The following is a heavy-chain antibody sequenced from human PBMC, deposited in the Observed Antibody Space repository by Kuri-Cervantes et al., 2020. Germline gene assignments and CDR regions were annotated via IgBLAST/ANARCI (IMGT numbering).Heavy chain of an antibody. CDR1: GFRFDDYA. V-gene: IGHV3-9*01. CDR3: ARDIGLEPEGLDY. CDR2: ISWNSGII. J-gene: IGHJ4*02. D-gene: IGHD1-1*01. Sequence: GGSLRLSCAASGFRFDDYAMHWVRQVPGKGLEWVSGISWNSGIIGYADSVKGRFTISRDNAKNFLYLQISSLRAEDTALYYCARDIGLEPEGLDYWGQGTLVTVSS.